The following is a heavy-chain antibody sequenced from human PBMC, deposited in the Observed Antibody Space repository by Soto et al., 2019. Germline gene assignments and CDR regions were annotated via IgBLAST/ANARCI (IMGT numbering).Heavy chain of an antibody. J-gene: IGHJ4*02. CDR3: AREFLLGSGSIDY. V-gene: IGHV1-69*08. Sequence: QVQLVQSGAEVKKPGSSVKVSCKASGGTFSSYTISWVRQAPGQGLEWMGRIIPILGIANYAQKFQGRVTITADKSTSTAYMELSSLRSEDTAVYYCAREFLLGSGSIDYWGQGTLVTVSS. D-gene: IGHD6-19*01. CDR1: GGTFSSYT. CDR2: IIPILGIA.